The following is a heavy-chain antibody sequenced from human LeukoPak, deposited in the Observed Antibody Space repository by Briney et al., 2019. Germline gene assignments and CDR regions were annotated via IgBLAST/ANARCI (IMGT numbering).Heavy chain of an antibody. V-gene: IGHV4-59*01. CDR3: ARGLYSNYYYYYYYYMDV. D-gene: IGHD4-11*01. Sequence: PSETLSLTCTVSGGSISSYYWSWIRQPPGKGLEWIGFIYYSGSTNYNPSLKSRVTISVDTSKNQFSLKLSSVTAADTAVYYCARGLYSNYYYYYYYYMDVWGKGTTVTVSS. CDR2: IYYSGST. CDR1: GGSISSYY. J-gene: IGHJ6*03.